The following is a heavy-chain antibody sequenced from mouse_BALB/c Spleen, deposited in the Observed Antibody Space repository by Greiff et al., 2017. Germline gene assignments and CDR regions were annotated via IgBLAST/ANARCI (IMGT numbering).Heavy chain of an antibody. J-gene: IGHJ2*01. Sequence: VQLQQSGAELVKPGASVKLSCKASGYTFTSYDINWVRQRPEQGLEWIGWIFPGDGSTKYNEKFKGTATLTTDKSSSTAYMQLSRLTSEDSAVCFSARGWLRQDFDYWGQGTTVTVSS. CDR3: ARGWLRQDFDY. V-gene: IGHV1S56*01. CDR2: IFPGDGST. CDR1: GYTFTSYD. D-gene: IGHD2-2*01.